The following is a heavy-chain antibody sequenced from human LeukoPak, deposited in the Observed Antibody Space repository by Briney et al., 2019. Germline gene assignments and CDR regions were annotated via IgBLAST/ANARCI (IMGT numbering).Heavy chain of an antibody. V-gene: IGHV4-61*02. Sequence: SETLSLTCTVSGGSISSGSYYWNWIRQPAGKGLEWIGRIYTSGNTNYNPSLKSRVTMSKDTSKNQFSLKLSSVTAADTAVYYCARSNYDILTGYYKIDWFDPWGQGTLVTVSS. CDR1: GGSISSGSYY. J-gene: IGHJ5*02. CDR3: ARSNYDILTGYYKIDWFDP. D-gene: IGHD3-9*01. CDR2: IYTSGNT.